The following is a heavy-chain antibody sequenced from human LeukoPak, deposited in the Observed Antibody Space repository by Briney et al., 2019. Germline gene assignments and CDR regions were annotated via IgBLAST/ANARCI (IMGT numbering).Heavy chain of an antibody. CDR1: GFTFNSYW. Sequence: PGGSLRLSCAASGFTFNSYWMTWVRQTPGKGLEWVANIKEDGSVKYYVDSVKGRFTISRDNAKNSLYLQMNSLRAEETAVYYCARDLGGPWNYWGLGTLVTVSS. J-gene: IGHJ4*02. CDR2: IKEDGSVK. CDR3: ARDLGGPWNY. V-gene: IGHV3-7*01. D-gene: IGHD3-3*01.